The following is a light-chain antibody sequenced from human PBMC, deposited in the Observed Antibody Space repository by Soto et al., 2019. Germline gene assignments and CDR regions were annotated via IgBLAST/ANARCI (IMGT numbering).Light chain of an antibody. CDR3: CSDAGSSTSVV. CDR2: EVS. J-gene: IGLJ2*01. V-gene: IGLV2-23*02. Sequence: QSALTQPASVSGSPGQSITISCSGTSSDVGSYNLVSLYQQHPGKAPKLMIYEVSKRPSGVSNRISGAKSGNTASLTISGRQAKDEADYYCCSDAGSSTSVVFGGGTKLTVL. CDR1: SSDVGSYNL.